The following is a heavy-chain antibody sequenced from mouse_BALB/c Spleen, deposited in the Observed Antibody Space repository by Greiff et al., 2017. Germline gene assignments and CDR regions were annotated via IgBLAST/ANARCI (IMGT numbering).Heavy chain of an antibody. CDR2: IWTGGGT. Sequence: VKLMESGPGLVAPSQSLSITCTVSGFSLTSYDISWIRQPPGKGLEWLGVIWTGGGTNYNSAFMSRLSISKDNSKSQVFLKMNSLQTDDTAIYYCVRGYYYAMDYWGQGTSVTVSS. CDR3: VRGYYYAMDY. CDR1: GFSLTSYD. V-gene: IGHV2-9-2*01. J-gene: IGHJ4*01.